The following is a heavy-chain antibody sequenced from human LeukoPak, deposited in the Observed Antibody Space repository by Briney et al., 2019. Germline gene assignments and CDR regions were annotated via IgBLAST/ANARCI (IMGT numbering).Heavy chain of an antibody. J-gene: IGHJ4*02. Sequence: GGSLRLSCAASGFTFSSYGMHWVRQAPGKGLEWVAVISYDGSNKYYADSVKGRFTISRDNAKNSLYLQMNSLRAEDTAVYYCARGRGLPGPLDYWGQGTLVTVSS. CDR3: ARGRGLPGPLDY. CDR1: GFTFSSYG. D-gene: IGHD3-10*01. CDR2: ISYDGSNK. V-gene: IGHV3-30*03.